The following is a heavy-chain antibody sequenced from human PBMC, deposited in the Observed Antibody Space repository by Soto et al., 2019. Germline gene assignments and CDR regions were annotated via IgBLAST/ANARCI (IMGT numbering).Heavy chain of an antibody. CDR1: GFTFDDYA. J-gene: IGHJ1*01. CDR2: INWNSGSI. V-gene: IGHV3-9*01. D-gene: IGHD6-13*01. Sequence: EVQLVESGGGLVQPGRSLRLSCAASGFTFDDYAMHWVRQVPVKGLEWVSGINWNSGSIGYGDSVKGRFAISRDNAKNYLHLQMNSLSAEDTAFYYCVKDESINWYSGHFRHWGQGTLVTVSS. CDR3: VKDESINWYSGHFRH.